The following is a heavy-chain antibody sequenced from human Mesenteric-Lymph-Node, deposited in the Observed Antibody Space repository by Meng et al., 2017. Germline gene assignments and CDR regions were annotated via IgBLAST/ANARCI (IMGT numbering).Heavy chain of an antibody. Sequence: QVQLQESGPGLVKPSQTLSLTCTVSGGSISSGDYYWSWIRQPPGKGLEWIGYIYSSGSTYYNPSLKSRITISVDTSKNQFSLRLTSVTAADTAVYYCARASYSWNLGDFWGQGTLVTVSS. J-gene: IGHJ4*02. D-gene: IGHD1-20*01. CDR3: ARASYSWNLGDF. CDR2: IYSSGST. CDR1: GGSISSGDYY. V-gene: IGHV4-30-4*01.